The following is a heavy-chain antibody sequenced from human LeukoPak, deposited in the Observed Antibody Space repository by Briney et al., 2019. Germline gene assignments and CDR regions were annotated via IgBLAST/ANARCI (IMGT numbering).Heavy chain of an antibody. CDR3: AKDGAADDFWSGYYVDR. V-gene: IGHV3-11*06. Sequence: GGSLRLSCVASGFTFSDYYMSWIRQAPGKGLEWVSYTSSRSYTNYADSVKGRFTISRDSAKNSLYLQMNSLRAEDTAVYYCAKDGAADDFWSGYYVDRWGQGTLVTVSS. D-gene: IGHD3-3*01. J-gene: IGHJ1*01. CDR1: GFTFSDYY. CDR2: TSSRSYT.